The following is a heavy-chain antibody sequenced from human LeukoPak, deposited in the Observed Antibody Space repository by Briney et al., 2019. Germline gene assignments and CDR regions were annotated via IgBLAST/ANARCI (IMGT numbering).Heavy chain of an antibody. V-gene: IGHV3-7*01. CDR3: AKDYSFPAIDY. CDR2: IKQDGSEK. D-gene: IGHD2-2*01. CDR1: GFTFSSYW. J-gene: IGHJ4*02. Sequence: GGSLRLSCAASGFTFSSYWMSWVRQAPGKGLEWVANIKQDGSEKYYVDSVKGRFTISRDNAKNSLYLQMNSLRAEDTAVYYCAKDYSFPAIDYWGQGTLVTVSS.